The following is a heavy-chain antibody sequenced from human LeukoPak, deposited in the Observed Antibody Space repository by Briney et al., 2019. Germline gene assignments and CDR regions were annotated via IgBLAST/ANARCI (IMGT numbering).Heavy chain of an antibody. CDR3: ARGGSGWSPSGWFDP. J-gene: IGHJ5*02. CDR2: MNLNSGNT. Sequence: ASVKVSCKASGYTFTSYDINWVRQATGQGLEWMGWMNLNSGNTGYAQKFQGRVTITRNTSISTAYMELSSLRSEDTAVYYCARGGSGWSPSGWFDPWGQGTLVTVSS. CDR1: GYTFTSYD. D-gene: IGHD6-19*01. V-gene: IGHV1-8*03.